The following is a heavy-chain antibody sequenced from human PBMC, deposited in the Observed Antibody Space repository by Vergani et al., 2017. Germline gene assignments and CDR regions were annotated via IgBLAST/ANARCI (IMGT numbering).Heavy chain of an antibody. CDR2: INPEDSDT. CDR1: GYSFTRYW. Sequence: EVQLVQSGAEVKKSGESLKIFCQGSGYSFTRYWIGWVRQMPGKGLEWMGVINPEDSDTRYSPSFQGQVTISADKSIRTAYLQGSSLKASDTAMYYCARQEGYNTLSFDYWGQGTQVTVSS. D-gene: IGHD5-24*01. V-gene: IGHV5-51*01. J-gene: IGHJ4*02. CDR3: ARQEGYNTLSFDY.